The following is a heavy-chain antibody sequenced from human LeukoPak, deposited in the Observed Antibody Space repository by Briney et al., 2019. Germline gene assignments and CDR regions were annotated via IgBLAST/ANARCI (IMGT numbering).Heavy chain of an antibody. CDR1: GGSISSGGYS. CDR2: IYHSGST. CDR3: ARADAYCGGDCNINWFNP. Sequence: SETLSLTCAVSGGSISSGGYSWSWIRQPPGKGLEWIGYIYHSGSTYYNPSLKSRVTISVDRSKNQFSLKLSSVTAADTAVYYCARADAYCGGDCNINWFNPWGQGTLVTVSS. D-gene: IGHD2-21*02. J-gene: IGHJ5*02. V-gene: IGHV4-30-2*01.